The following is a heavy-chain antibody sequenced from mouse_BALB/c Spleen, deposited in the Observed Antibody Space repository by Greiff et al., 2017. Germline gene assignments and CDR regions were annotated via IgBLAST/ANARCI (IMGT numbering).Heavy chain of an antibody. V-gene: IGHV3-2*02. CDR3: ARSDYYGSSPWFAY. CDR2: ISYSGST. D-gene: IGHD1-1*01. CDR1: GYSITSDYA. J-gene: IGHJ3*01. Sequence: EVKLVESGPGLVKPSQSLSLTCTVTGYSITSDYAWNWIRQFPGNKLEWMGYISYSGSTSYNPSLKSRISITRDTSKNQFFLQLNSVTTEDTATYYCARSDYYGSSPWFAYWGQGTLVTVSA.